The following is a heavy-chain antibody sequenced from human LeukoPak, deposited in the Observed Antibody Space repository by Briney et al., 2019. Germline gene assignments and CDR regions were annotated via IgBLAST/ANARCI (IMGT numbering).Heavy chain of an antibody. D-gene: IGHD1-26*01. CDR1: GFTFSSYS. CDR3: AREGPIVGAIY. CDR2: ISSSSSYI. J-gene: IGHJ4*02. Sequence: GGSQRLFCAASGFTFSSYSMNWVRQAPGKGLEWVSSISSSSSYIYYADSVKGRFTISRDNAKNSLYLQMNSLRAEDTAVYYCAREGPIVGAIYWGQGTLVTVSS. V-gene: IGHV3-21*01.